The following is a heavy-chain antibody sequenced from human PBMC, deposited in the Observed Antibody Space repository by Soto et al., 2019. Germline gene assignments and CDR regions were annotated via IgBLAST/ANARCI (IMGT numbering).Heavy chain of an antibody. Sequence: QVQLQQWGAGLLKPSETLSLTCAVYGGSFSPYFWSWIRQPPGKGLEWIGEVNHSGSTNYNPSLTRRASLSVDTSKKQASLELTSVTGADTAVYYCARLVSGWKYYSFVFWGRGTPVTVSS. D-gene: IGHD6-19*01. J-gene: IGHJ2*01. CDR3: ARLVSGWKYYSFVF. CDR2: VNHSGST. V-gene: IGHV4-34*01. CDR1: GGSFSPYF.